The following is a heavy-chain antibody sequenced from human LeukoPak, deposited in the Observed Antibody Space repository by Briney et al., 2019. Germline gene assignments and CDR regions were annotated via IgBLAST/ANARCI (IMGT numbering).Heavy chain of an antibody. CDR3: ARHSNTGGTSWWLGKHWFDP. CDR2: IYHSGST. Sequence: SETLSLTCAVSGYSISSGYYWGWIRQPPGKGLEWIGSIYHSGSTYYNPSLKSRVTISVDTSKNQFSLKLSSVTAADTAVYYCARHSNTGGTSWWLGKHWFDPWGQGTLVTVSS. V-gene: IGHV4-38-2*01. D-gene: IGHD2-2*01. CDR1: GYSISSGYY. J-gene: IGHJ5*02.